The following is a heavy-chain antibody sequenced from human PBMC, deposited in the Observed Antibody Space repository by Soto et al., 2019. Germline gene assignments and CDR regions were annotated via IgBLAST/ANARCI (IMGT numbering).Heavy chain of an antibody. CDR1: GYSFTNYG. CDR3: ARDRGVAPPVAGNTHYYYYMDV. V-gene: IGHV1-18*01. D-gene: IGHD6-19*01. CDR2: ISAYNGDT. J-gene: IGHJ6*03. Sequence: QDQLVQSGGEVKKPGASVKVSCKASGYSFTNYGITWVRQAPGQGFEWMGWISAYNGDTNYAQKLQGRVPMTTDAATSTAYLELRSLRSDDTAVYYCARDRGVAPPVAGNTHYYYYMDVWGKGTTVTVSS.